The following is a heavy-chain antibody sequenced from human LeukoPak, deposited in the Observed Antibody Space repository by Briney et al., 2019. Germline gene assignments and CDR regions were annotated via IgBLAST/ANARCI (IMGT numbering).Heavy chain of an antibody. CDR1: GGSFSGYY. V-gene: IGHV4-34*01. Sequence: SETLSLTCVVYGGSFSGYYWSWIRQPPGKGLEWIGEINHSGSTDYNPSLKSRVTISVDTSKNQFSLKLTSVTAADTAVYYCARIGSHSSSTSCYGDYWGQGTLVTVSS. CDR2: INHSGST. CDR3: ARIGSHSSSTSCYGDY. J-gene: IGHJ4*02. D-gene: IGHD2-2*01.